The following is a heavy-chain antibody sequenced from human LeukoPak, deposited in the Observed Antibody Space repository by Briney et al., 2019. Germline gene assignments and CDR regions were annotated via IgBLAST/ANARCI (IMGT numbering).Heavy chain of an antibody. J-gene: IGHJ4*02. CDR2: INPNSGGP. Sequence: ASVKVSCKASGYTFTDYFLHWVRQAPGQGLEWMGWINPNSGGPNYAQKFQGRVTMTRDTSITTVYMELNRVRSDDTAVYYCARGRAARLDYWGQGTLVTVSS. CDR3: ARGRAARLDY. CDR1: GYTFTDYF. V-gene: IGHV1-2*02. D-gene: IGHD6-6*01.